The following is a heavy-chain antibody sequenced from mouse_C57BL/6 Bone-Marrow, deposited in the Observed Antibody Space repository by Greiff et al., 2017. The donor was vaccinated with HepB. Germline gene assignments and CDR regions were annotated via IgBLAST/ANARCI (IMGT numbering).Heavy chain of an antibody. CDR3: ARRTYYSLLAY. D-gene: IGHD2-12*01. CDR2: ISNGGGST. CDR1: GFTFSDYY. V-gene: IGHV5-12*01. J-gene: IGHJ3*01. Sequence: EVMLVESGGGLVQPGGSLKLSCAASGFTFSDYYMYWVRQTPEKRLEWVAYISNGGGSTYYPDTVKGRFTISRDNAKNTLYLQMSRLKSEDTAMYYCARRTYYSLLAYWGQGTLVTVSA.